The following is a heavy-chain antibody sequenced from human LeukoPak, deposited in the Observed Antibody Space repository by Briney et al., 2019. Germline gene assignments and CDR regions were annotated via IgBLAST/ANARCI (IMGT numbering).Heavy chain of an antibody. D-gene: IGHD2-15*01. Sequence: SVKVSCKASGGTFSSYAISWVRQAPGQGLGWMGGIIPIFGTANYALKFQGRVTITADESTSTAYMEPSSLRSEDTAVYYCASGDCSGGSCYSTFDPWGQGTLVTVSS. CDR3: ASGDCSGGSCYSTFDP. CDR2: IIPIFGTA. J-gene: IGHJ5*02. CDR1: GGTFSSYA. V-gene: IGHV1-69*13.